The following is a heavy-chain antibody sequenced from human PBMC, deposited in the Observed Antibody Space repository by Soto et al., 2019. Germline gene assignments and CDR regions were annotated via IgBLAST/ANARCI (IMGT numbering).Heavy chain of an antibody. D-gene: IGHD4-17*01. V-gene: IGHV3-30-3*01. Sequence: LRLSCAASGFTFSSYAMHWVRQAPGKGLEWVAVVSYDGSNKYYADSVKGRFTISRGNSKNTLYLQMNSLRAEDTAVYYCAREVTTVTIYGMDVWGQGTTVTVSS. CDR1: GFTFSSYA. CDR2: VSYDGSNK. CDR3: AREVTTVTIYGMDV. J-gene: IGHJ6*02.